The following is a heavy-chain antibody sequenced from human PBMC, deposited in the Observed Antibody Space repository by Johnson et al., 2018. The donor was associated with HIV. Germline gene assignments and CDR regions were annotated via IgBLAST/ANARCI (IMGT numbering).Heavy chain of an antibody. CDR1: GFTFSSYD. CDR3: ARAGKWSGDAFDI. D-gene: IGHD3-10*01. Sequence: EVQLVESGGGVVQPGRSLRLSCAASGFTFSSYDMLWVRQTTGKGLEWVSVIDTAGDTYYAGSVKGRFTISRENAKKSLYLQMNSLRAGDTAVYYCARAGKWSGDAFDIWGQGTTVTVSS. CDR2: IDTAGDT. J-gene: IGHJ3*02. V-gene: IGHV3-13*01.